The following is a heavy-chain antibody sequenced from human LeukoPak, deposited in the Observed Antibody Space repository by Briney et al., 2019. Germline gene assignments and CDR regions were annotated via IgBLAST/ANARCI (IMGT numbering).Heavy chain of an antibody. CDR3: ARALCYSSGWYVSPVYYYYGMDV. D-gene: IGHD6-19*01. CDR1: GGSFSGYY. Sequence: SETLSLTCAVYGGSFSGYYWSWIRQPPGKRLEWIGEINHSGSTNYNPSLKSRVTISVDTSKNQFSLKLSSVTAADTAVYYCARALCYSSGWYVSPVYYYYGMDVWGQGTTVTVSS. V-gene: IGHV4-34*01. J-gene: IGHJ6*02. CDR2: INHSGST.